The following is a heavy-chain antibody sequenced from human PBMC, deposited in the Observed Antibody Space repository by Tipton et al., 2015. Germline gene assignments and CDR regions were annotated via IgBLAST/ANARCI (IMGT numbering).Heavy chain of an antibody. V-gene: IGHV6-1*01. CDR2: TYYRSKWYD. CDR1: GDSVSSNSAA. J-gene: IGHJ5*02. D-gene: IGHD2-15*01. CDR3: ARGGNNWFDP. Sequence: GLVKPSQTLLLTCAISGDSVSSNSAAWNWIRQSPSGGLEWLGRTYYRSKWYDDYVVSVKSRITIDPDTSKNQFFLQLNSVTPEDTAVYYCARGGNNWFDPRGQGTLVTVSS.